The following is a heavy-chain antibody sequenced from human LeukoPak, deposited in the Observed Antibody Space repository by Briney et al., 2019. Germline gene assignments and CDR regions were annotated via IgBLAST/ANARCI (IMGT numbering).Heavy chain of an antibody. CDR2: INHSGST. D-gene: IGHD3-9*01. CDR1: GGSFSGYY. V-gene: IGHV4-34*01. CDR3: ARQGGYDILTGYYIGDDY. J-gene: IGHJ4*02. Sequence: SETLSLTCAVYGGSFSGYYWSWIRQPPGKGLEWIGEINHSGSTNYNPSLKSRVTISVDTSKNQFSLKLSSVTAADTAVYYCARQGGYDILTGYYIGDDYWGQGTLVTVSS.